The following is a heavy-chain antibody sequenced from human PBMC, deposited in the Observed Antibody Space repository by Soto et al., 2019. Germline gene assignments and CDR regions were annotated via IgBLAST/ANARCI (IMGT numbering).Heavy chain of an antibody. CDR1: GFTFSSYS. V-gene: IGHV3-21*01. CDR2: ISSSSSYI. J-gene: IGHJ4*02. D-gene: IGHD3-10*01. CDR3: ARESPAQNYYGSGVLPY. Sequence: GGSLRLSCAASGFTFSSYSMNWVRQAPGKGLEWVSSISSSSSYIYYADSVKGRFTISRDNAKNSLYLQMNSLRAEDTAVYYCARESPAQNYYGSGVLPYWGQGTLVTVSS.